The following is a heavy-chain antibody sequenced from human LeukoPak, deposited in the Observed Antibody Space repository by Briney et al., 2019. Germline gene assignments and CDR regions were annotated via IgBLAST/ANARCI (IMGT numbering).Heavy chain of an antibody. J-gene: IGHJ5*02. CDR3: ARGDSSGWYMRWFDP. Sequence: SSVKVSCKAPGGTFSSYAISWVRQAPGQGLEWMGRITPIFGTANYAQKFQGRVTITTDESTSTAYMELSSLRSEDTAVYYRARGDSSGWYMRWFDPWGQGTLVTVSS. V-gene: IGHV1-69*05. CDR2: ITPIFGTA. D-gene: IGHD6-19*01. CDR1: GGTFSSYA.